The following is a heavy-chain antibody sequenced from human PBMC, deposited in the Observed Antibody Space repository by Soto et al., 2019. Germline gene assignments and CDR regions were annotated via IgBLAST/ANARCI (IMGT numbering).Heavy chain of an antibody. V-gene: IGHV1-18*01. Sequence: GASVKVSDKAGGYTFTSCGISWVRQAPGQGLEWMAWINPYNGNTKYAEKFLGRVTVTTDTSTATAYMEVRSLTSDDTAVFYCARVGVGLAAPRVWPYWGQGTPVTVSS. CDR1: GYTFTSCG. CDR3: ARVGVGLAAPRVWPY. J-gene: IGHJ4*02. CDR2: INPYNGNT. D-gene: IGHD6-13*01.